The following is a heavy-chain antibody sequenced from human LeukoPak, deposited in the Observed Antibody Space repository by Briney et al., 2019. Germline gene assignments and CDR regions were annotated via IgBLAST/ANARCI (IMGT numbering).Heavy chain of an antibody. Sequence: KSSETLSLTCTVSGGSISSSSYYWSWIRQPPGKGLEWIGNIYYSGSINYNPSLKSRVTISVDTSKNQFSLKLSSVTAADTAVYYCARLSSNWFDPWGQGTLVTVSS. CDR1: GGSISSSSYY. V-gene: IGHV4-61*01. CDR2: IYYSGSI. CDR3: ARLSSNWFDP. J-gene: IGHJ5*02. D-gene: IGHD6-6*01.